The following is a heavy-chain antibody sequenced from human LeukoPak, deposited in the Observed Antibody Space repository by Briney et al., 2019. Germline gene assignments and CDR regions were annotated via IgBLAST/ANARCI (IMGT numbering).Heavy chain of an antibody. D-gene: IGHD3-3*01. V-gene: IGHV4-34*01. CDR3: ARERRFLEWFPHNWFDP. J-gene: IGHJ5*02. Sequence: SETLSLTCAVYGGSFSGYYWSWIRQPPGKGLEWIGEINHSGSTNYNPSLKSRVTISVDTSKNQFPLKLSSVTAADTAVYYCARERRFLEWFPHNWFDPWGQGTLVAVSS. CDR1: GGSFSGYY. CDR2: INHSGST.